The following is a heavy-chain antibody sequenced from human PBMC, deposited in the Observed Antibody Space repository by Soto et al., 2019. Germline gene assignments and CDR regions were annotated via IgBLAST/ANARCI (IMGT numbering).Heavy chain of an antibody. CDR3: ARVPDR. Sequence: QLQLPESGAGLVKPSQTLSLTCAVYGGSIRSGGYSWSWIRQPPGKGLEWIGYIYHSGSTYHNPSLNSRVTIPVDRSKNQFSLKLSSVTAADTPGYYCARVPDRWGQGTLVTVSS. CDR2: IYHSGST. V-gene: IGHV4-30-2*01. J-gene: IGHJ5*02. CDR1: GGSIRSGGYS. D-gene: IGHD2-2*01.